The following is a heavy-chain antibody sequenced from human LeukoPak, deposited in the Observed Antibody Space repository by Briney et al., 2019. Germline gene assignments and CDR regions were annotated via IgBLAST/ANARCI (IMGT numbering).Heavy chain of an antibody. J-gene: IGHJ4*02. Sequence: PSETLSLTCTVSGASISSSSYYWGWIRQPPGKGLEWIGGIYYSGSTYYNPSLKSRVTISIDTSKNQFSLKLSSVTAADTAVYYCARDMYYYGSGSYSVFDYWGQGTLVTVSS. CDR1: GASISSSSYY. CDR3: ARDMYYYGSGSYSVFDY. CDR2: IYYSGST. V-gene: IGHV4-39*07. D-gene: IGHD3-10*01.